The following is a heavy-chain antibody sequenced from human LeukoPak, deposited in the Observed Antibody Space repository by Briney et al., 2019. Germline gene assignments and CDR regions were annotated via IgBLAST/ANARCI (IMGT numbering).Heavy chain of an antibody. CDR2: ISWSTATT. Sequence: PGMSLRLSCVGSGFKFDDYSMHWVRQVPGKGLEWVSGISWSTATTAYADSVKGRFTISRDNAKNSLYLQMNSLRPEDMALYYCAKGGSNGWYADHWGQGTLVTVSS. CDR1: GFKFDDYS. D-gene: IGHD6-19*01. J-gene: IGHJ5*02. CDR3: AKGGSNGWYADH. V-gene: IGHV3-9*03.